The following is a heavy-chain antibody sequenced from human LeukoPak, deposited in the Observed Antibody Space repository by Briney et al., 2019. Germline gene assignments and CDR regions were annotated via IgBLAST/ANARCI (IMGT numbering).Heavy chain of an antibody. J-gene: IGHJ4*02. Sequence: ASVKVSCKASGYTFTGYYMHWVRQAPRQGLEWMGRINPDSGGTNYAQKFQGRVTMTRDTSISTVYMELSRLRSDDTAVYYCARDAGYYDSSGYHYFDYWGQGTLVTVSS. CDR3: ARDAGYYDSSGYHYFDY. CDR2: INPDSGGT. V-gene: IGHV1-2*06. D-gene: IGHD3-22*01. CDR1: GYTFTGYY.